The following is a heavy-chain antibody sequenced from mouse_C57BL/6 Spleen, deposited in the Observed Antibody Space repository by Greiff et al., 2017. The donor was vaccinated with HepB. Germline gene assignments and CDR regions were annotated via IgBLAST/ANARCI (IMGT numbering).Heavy chain of an antibody. J-gene: IGHJ1*03. V-gene: IGHV1-9*01. Sequence: QVQLKESGAELMKPGASVKLSCKATGYTFTGYWIEWVKQRPGHGLEWIGEILPGSGSTNYNEKFKGKATFTADTSSNTAYMQLSSLTTEDSAIYYCARQETVYYGSSYGYFDVWGTGTTVTVSS. CDR1: GYTFTGYW. CDR2: ILPGSGST. D-gene: IGHD1-1*01. CDR3: ARQETVYYGSSYGYFDV.